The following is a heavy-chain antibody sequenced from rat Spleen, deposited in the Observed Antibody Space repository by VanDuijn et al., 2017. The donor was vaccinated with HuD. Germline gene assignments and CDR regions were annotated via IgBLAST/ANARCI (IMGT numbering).Heavy chain of an antibody. CDR3: ARHHGPRDPYFDY. V-gene: IGHV5-22*01. Sequence: EVQLVESGGGLVQPGRSMKLSCAASGFTFSDYNMAWVRQAPTKGLEWVASISYDGTATYYRDSVKGRFTISRNNAKSTLYLQLNSLRSEDTATYYCARHHGPRDPYFDYWCQGVMVTVSS. CDR1: GFTFSDYN. D-gene: IGHD1-4*01. J-gene: IGHJ2*01. CDR2: ISYDGTAT.